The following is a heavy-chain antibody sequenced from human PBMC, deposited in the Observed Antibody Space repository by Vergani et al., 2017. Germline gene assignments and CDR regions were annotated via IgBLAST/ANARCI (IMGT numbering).Heavy chain of an antibody. J-gene: IGHJ6*03. D-gene: IGHD6-6*01. CDR1: GYSFTSYW. CDR2: IYPGDSDT. CDR3: ARHIEQLGPHYYYYYYMDV. V-gene: IGHV5-51*01. Sequence: EVQLVQSGAEVKKPGESLKISCKGSGYSFTSYWIGWVRQMPGKGLELMGIIYPGDSDTRYSPSFQGQVTISADKSISTAYLQWSSLKASDTAMYYCARHIEQLGPHYYYYYYMDVWGKGTTVTVSS.